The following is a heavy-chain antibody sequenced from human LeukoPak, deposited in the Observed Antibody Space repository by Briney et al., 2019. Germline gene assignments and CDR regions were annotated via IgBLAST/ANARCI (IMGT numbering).Heavy chain of an antibody. V-gene: IGHV3-30*02. Sequence: GGSLRLSCAASGFTFSSYGMHWVRQAPGKGLEWVAFIRYDGSNKYYADSVKGRFTISRDNSKNTLYLQMNSLRAEDTAVYYCAKDSGCCSTSCFDYYYYYMDVWGKGTTVTVSS. CDR2: IRYDGSNK. CDR1: GFTFSSYG. D-gene: IGHD2-2*01. J-gene: IGHJ6*03. CDR3: AKDSGCCSTSCFDYYYYYMDV.